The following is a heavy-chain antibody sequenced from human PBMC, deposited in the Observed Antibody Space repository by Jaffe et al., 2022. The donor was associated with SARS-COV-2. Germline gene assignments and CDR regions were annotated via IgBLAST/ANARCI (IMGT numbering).Heavy chain of an antibody. CDR2: FDPEDGET. V-gene: IGHV1-24*01. CDR3: ATSPPITMVRGVIIRRYYYYYYMDV. CDR1: GYTLTELS. J-gene: IGHJ6*03. Sequence: QVQLVQSGAEVKKPGASVKVSCKVSGYTLTELSMHWVRQAPGKGLEWMGGFDPEDGETIYAQKFQGRVTMTEDTSTDTAYMELSSLRSEDTAVYYCATSPPITMVRGVIIRRYYYYYYMDVWGKGTTVTVSS. D-gene: IGHD3-10*01.